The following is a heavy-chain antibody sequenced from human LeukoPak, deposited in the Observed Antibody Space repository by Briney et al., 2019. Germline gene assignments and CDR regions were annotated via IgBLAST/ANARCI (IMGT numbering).Heavy chain of an antibody. CDR3: ARGVTYGSGSDYFAGNDAFDI. D-gene: IGHD3-10*01. CDR2: ISAYNGNT. CDR1: GYTFTSYG. V-gene: IGHV1-18*01. J-gene: IGHJ3*02. Sequence: ASVKVSCKASGYTFTSYGISWVRQAPGQGLEWMGWISAYNGNTNYAQKLQGRVTMTTDTSTSTAYMELRSLRSDDTAVYYCARGVTYGSGSDYFAGNDAFDIWGQGTMVTVSS.